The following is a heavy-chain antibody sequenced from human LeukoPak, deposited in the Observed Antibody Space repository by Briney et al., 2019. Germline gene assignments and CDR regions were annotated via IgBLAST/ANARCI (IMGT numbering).Heavy chain of an antibody. Sequence: GGSLRLSCAASGFTFSSYAMSWVRQAPGKGLEWVSGISGSGGSTYYADSVKGRFTISRDNSKNTLYLQMNCLRAEDTAVYYCARDFPIVWFGELMRYYYYYGMDVWGQGTTVNVCS. CDR2: ISGSGGST. J-gene: IGHJ6*02. CDR1: GFTFSSYA. D-gene: IGHD3-10*01. CDR3: ARDFPIVWFGELMRYYYYYGMDV. V-gene: IGHV3-23*01.